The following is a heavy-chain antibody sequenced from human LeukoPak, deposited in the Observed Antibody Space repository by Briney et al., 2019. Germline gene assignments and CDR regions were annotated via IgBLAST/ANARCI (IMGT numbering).Heavy chain of an antibody. D-gene: IGHD2-2*01. Sequence: PGGSLRLSCAASGFTFSSYSMNWVRQAPGKGLEWVSSISSSSSYIYYADSVKGRFTISRDNAKNSLYLQMNSLRAEDTAVYYCAREGYCSGTSCYSAYWGQGTLVTVSS. J-gene: IGHJ4*02. V-gene: IGHV3-21*01. CDR1: GFTFSSYS. CDR3: AREGYCSGTSCYSAY. CDR2: ISSSSSYI.